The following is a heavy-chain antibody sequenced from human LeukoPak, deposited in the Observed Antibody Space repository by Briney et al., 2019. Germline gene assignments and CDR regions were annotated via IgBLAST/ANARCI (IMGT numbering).Heavy chain of an antibody. Sequence: ASVKVSCKASGYTFTSYYMHWVRQAPGQGLEWMGIINPSGGSTSYAQKFQSRVTMTRDTSTSTVYMELSSLRSEDTAVYYCARDEGLRHWYFDLWGRGTLVTVSS. D-gene: IGHD4-17*01. CDR1: GYTFTSYY. V-gene: IGHV1-46*01. CDR2: INPSGGST. J-gene: IGHJ2*01. CDR3: ARDEGLRHWYFDL.